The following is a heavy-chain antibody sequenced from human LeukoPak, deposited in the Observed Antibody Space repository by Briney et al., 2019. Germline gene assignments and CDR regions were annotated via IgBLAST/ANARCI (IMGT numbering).Heavy chain of an antibody. Sequence: ASVKVSCKDSGYTFTSYYMHWVRQAPGQGLEWMGIINPSGGSTSYAQKFQGRVTITADESTSAAYMELSSLRSEDTAVYYCARDHHYYDSSGYYPYYFDYWGQGTLVTVSS. V-gene: IGHV1-46*01. CDR3: ARDHHYYDSSGYYPYYFDY. J-gene: IGHJ4*02. CDR2: INPSGGST. CDR1: GYTFTSYY. D-gene: IGHD3-22*01.